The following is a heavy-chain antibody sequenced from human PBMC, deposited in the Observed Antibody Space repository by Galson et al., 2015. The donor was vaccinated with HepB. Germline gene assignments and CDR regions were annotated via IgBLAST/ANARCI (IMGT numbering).Heavy chain of an antibody. J-gene: IGHJ5*02. Sequence: SVKVSCKVSGYTLTELSMHWVRQAPGKGLEWMGGFDPEDGETIYAQKFQGRVTMTEDTSTDTAYTELSSLRSEDTAVYYCATDYYYGSGTPGGWFDPWGQGTLVTVSS. CDR2: FDPEDGET. CDR3: ATDYYYGSGTPGGWFDP. CDR1: GYTLTELS. V-gene: IGHV1-24*01. D-gene: IGHD3-10*01.